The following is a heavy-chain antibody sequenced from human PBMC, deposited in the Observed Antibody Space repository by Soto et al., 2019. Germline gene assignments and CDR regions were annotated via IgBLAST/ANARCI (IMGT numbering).Heavy chain of an antibody. J-gene: IGHJ4*02. V-gene: IGHV4-59*02. CDR1: GISATSFSGGSAISHY. CDR3: ARGTLGAIWSPLEE. Sequence: GPVPPSETLSFTCTVSGISATSFSGGSAISHYWTWIRQTPEKGLEWIGYIYFSGSTNYNPALKSRVTISVDTPKTQVSLQLTSVTTADSAVYYCARGTLGAIWSPLEEWGQGRLVTVPS. D-gene: IGHD3-10*01. CDR2: IYFSGST.